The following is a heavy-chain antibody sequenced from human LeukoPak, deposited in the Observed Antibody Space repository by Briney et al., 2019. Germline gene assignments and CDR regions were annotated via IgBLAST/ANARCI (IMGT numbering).Heavy chain of an antibody. D-gene: IGHD3-3*01. V-gene: IGHV1-69*05. CDR1: GGTFSSYA. CDR2: IIPIFGTA. CDR3: AISPTYYDFWSGNYYYYMDV. Sequence: SMKVSCKASGGTFSSYAISWVRQAPGQGLEWMGGIIPIFGTANYAQKFQGRVTITTDESTSTAYMELSSLRSEDTAVYYCAISPTYYDFWSGNYYYYMDVWGKGTTVTVSS. J-gene: IGHJ6*03.